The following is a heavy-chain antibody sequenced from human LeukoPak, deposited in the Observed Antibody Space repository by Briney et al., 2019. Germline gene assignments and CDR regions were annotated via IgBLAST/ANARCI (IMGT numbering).Heavy chain of an antibody. D-gene: IGHD3-16*02. Sequence: SETLSLTCTVSGGSISSYYWSWIRQPAGKGLEWIGRIYTSGSTNYNPSLKSRVTMSVDTSKNQFSLKLNSVTAADTAVYYCARAPVSAVIDTHFDYWGQGTLVTVSS. V-gene: IGHV4-4*07. CDR3: ARAPVSAVIDTHFDY. CDR2: IYTSGST. CDR1: GGSISSYY. J-gene: IGHJ4*02.